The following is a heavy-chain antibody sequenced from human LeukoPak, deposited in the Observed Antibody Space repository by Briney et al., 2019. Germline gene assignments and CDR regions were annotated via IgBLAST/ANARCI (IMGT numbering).Heavy chain of an antibody. Sequence: GGSLRLSCAASGFTFSSYAMHWVRQAPGKGLEWVAVISYDGSNKCYADSVKGRFTISRDNSKNTLYLQMNSLRAEDTAVYYCASGVREWELGGAQPFDYWGQGTLVTVSS. CDR2: ISYDGSNK. J-gene: IGHJ4*02. CDR1: GFTFSSYA. CDR3: ASGVREWELGGAQPFDY. D-gene: IGHD1-26*01. V-gene: IGHV3-30-3*01.